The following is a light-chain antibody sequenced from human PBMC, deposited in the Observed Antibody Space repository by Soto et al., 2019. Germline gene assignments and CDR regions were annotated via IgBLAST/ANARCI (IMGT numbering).Light chain of an antibody. CDR1: SSGVENYNL. V-gene: IGLV2-23*01. J-gene: IGLJ2*01. Sequence: QSVLTQPASVSGSPGQSITLSCTRTSSGVENYNLVSWYQHRPGKAPKLIIYEGSQRPSGASDRFSGSESGNTASLTISGLRAEDEADYYCSSYVGAVVFGGGTKITVL. CDR2: EGS. CDR3: SSYVGAVV.